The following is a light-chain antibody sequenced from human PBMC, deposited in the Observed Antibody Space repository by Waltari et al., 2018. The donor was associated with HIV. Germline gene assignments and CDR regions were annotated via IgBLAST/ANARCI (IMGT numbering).Light chain of an antibody. CDR1: TGAGTGGYY. J-gene: IGLJ1*01. CDR3: LLYYRGAQRYV. V-gene: IGLV7-43*01. CDR2: STS. Sequence: QTVVPTHPSLTVSPGATVTLTCASSTGAGTGGYYSNWFQQKPGQAPRAPIYSTSNKHAWTPARFSGSLLGGKAALTLSGVQREDEAEYYCLLYYRGAQRYVFGTGTKVTVL.